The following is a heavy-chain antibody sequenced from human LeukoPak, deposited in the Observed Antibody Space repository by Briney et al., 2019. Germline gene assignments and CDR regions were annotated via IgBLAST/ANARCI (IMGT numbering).Heavy chain of an antibody. CDR3: ARDFGVTNYHFDY. CDR1: GFTFSSYW. J-gene: IGHJ4*02. Sequence: SGGSLRLSCAASGFTFSSYWMSWVRQARGKGLEWVANIKQDGSEKYYVDSVKGRFTISRDNAKNSLYLQMNSLRAEDTAVYYCARDFGVTNYHFDYWGQGTLVTVSS. D-gene: IGHD3-16*01. CDR2: IKQDGSEK. V-gene: IGHV3-7*01.